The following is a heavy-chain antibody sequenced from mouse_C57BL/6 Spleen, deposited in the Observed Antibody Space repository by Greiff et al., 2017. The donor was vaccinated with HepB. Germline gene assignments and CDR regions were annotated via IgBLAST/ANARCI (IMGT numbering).Heavy chain of an antibody. CDR3: TRGQLRLQDYAMDY. CDR1: GFTFSSYA. J-gene: IGHJ4*01. D-gene: IGHD3-2*02. V-gene: IGHV5-9-1*02. CDR2: ISSGGDYI. Sequence: EVQGVESGEGLVKPGGSLKLSCAASGFTFSSYAMSWVRQTPEKRLEWVAYISSGGDYIYYADTVKGRFTISRDNARNTLYLQMSSLKSEDTAMYYCTRGQLRLQDYAMDYWGQGTSVTVSS.